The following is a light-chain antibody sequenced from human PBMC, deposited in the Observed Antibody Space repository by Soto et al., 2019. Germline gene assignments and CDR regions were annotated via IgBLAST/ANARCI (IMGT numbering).Light chain of an antibody. CDR3: QTWDTGTQSYV. V-gene: IGLV4-69*01. Sequence: QTVVTQSPSPSASLGASVKLTCTLSSGQSSYAIAWHQQQPEKGHRHLMKLNSDSSNRTGDGIPDRFSGSSSGAERYLTISILQADDEADSDYQTWDTGTQSYVFGTGTKLTVL. CDR1: SGQSSYA. CDR2: LNSDSSN. J-gene: IGLJ1*01.